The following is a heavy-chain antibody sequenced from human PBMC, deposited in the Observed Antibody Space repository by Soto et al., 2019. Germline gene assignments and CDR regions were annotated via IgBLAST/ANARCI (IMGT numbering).Heavy chain of an antibody. CDR2: ISRSSSYI. D-gene: IGHD2-21*01. CDR1: GFTFSSYS. Sequence: EVQLVESGGGLVKPGGSLRLSCAASGFTFSSYSMNWVRQAPGKGQEWVSSISRSSSYIYYADSVKGRFTISRDNTKNALYLQMNSLRAEDTGVYASARVGVKLWPGVDYWGQRPVVTVSS. V-gene: IGHV3-21*01. CDR3: ARVGVKLWPGVDY. J-gene: IGHJ4*02.